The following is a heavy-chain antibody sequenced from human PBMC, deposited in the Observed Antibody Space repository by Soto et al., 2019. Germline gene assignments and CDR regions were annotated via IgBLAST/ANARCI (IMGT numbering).Heavy chain of an antibody. CDR1: GFTVSSNY. CDR3: ARGDRGSGRNYNYNYGMDV. CDR2: IYSGGST. V-gene: IGHV3-66*01. D-gene: IGHD3-10*01. J-gene: IGHJ6*02. Sequence: EVQLVESGGGLVQPGGSLRLSCAASGFTVSSNYMNWVRQAPGKGLEWVSIIYSGGSTYFADSVKGRFTMSRDNSKNTVYLQVDSLRVDDTAVYYCARGDRGSGRNYNYNYGMDVWGQGTTVIVSS.